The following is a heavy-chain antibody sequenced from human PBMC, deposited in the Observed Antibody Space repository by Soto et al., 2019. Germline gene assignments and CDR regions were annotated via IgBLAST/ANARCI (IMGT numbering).Heavy chain of an antibody. CDR1: GGSISGYY. CDR3: ARGGDFWSGASRGYFDY. CDR2: IYYSGTT. V-gene: IGHV4-59*01. Sequence: TSETLSLTCTVSGGSISGYYWTWIRQPPGKGLEWIGYIYYSGTTSYNPSLNSRVTMSVDTSKNQFSLQVTSVIAADTAVYYCARGGDFWSGASRGYFDYWGQGTLVTVSS. J-gene: IGHJ4*02. D-gene: IGHD3-3*01.